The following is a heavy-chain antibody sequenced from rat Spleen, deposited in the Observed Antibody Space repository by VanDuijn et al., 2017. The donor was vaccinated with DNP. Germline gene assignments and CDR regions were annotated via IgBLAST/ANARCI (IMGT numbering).Heavy chain of an antibody. J-gene: IGHJ3*01. CDR3: ARLGYYDGSYPNWFAY. CDR2: IGSTGDNT. Sequence: EVQLVESGGGPVQPGRSLKLSCVASGFIFSNYWMTWIRQAPGKGLEWVASIGSTGDNTYYSDSVKGRFSLSRDNGKRTLHLQMDSLRSEDTATYYCARLGYYDGSYPNWFAYWGQGTLVTVSS. V-gene: IGHV5-31*01. D-gene: IGHD1-12*03. CDR1: GFIFSNYW.